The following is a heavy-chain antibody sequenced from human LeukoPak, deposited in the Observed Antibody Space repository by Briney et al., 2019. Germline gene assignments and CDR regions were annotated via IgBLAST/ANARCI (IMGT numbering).Heavy chain of an antibody. D-gene: IGHD6-6*01. V-gene: IGHV4-4*09. Sequence: SETLSLTCTVSGGSISSYYWSWIRRPPGKGLEWIGYIYTSGSTNYNPSLKSRVTISVDTSKNQFSLKLNSVTAADTAVYYCARGGGYGSSPLKWGQGTLVTVSS. CDR3: ARGGGYGSSPLK. CDR2: IYTSGST. J-gene: IGHJ4*02. CDR1: GGSISSYY.